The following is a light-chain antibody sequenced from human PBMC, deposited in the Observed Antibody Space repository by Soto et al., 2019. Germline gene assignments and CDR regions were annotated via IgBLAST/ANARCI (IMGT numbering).Light chain of an antibody. CDR1: QYITNY. J-gene: IGKJ4*01. Sequence: DIQMTQSPSSLSASVGDRVTITCHASQYITNYLNWYQQKPGTAPKLLIYAASNLKTGVPSRFSGSGSGTYFTFTISSLQPEDIATYYCQQYDLLPLTFGGGTKVDIK. CDR2: AAS. V-gene: IGKV1-33*01. CDR3: QQYDLLPLT.